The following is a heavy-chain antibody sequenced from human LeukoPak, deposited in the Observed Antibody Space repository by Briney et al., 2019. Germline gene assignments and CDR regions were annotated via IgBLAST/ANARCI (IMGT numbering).Heavy chain of an antibody. V-gene: IGHV3-33*01. Sequence: PGRSLRLSCAASGFTFSSNGMHWVRQAPGKGLEWVAVVWFDGSNKYYADSVKGRFTISRDNSKNTLYLQTNSLRAEDTAVYYCAREYGSVLGDYWGQGTLVTVSS. D-gene: IGHD3-10*01. J-gene: IGHJ4*02. CDR2: VWFDGSNK. CDR3: AREYGSVLGDY. CDR1: GFTFSSNG.